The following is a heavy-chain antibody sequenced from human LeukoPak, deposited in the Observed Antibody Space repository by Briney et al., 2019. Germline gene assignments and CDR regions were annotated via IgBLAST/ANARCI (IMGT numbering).Heavy chain of an antibody. J-gene: IGHJ3*02. Sequence: PGRSLRLSCAASGFTFSSYAMHWVRQAPGKGLEWVAVISYDGSNKYYADSVKGRFTISRDNSKNTLYLQMNSLRAEDTAVYYCAREYYYDSSGYPRDAFDIWGQGTMVTVSS. D-gene: IGHD3-22*01. V-gene: IGHV3-30-3*01. CDR2: ISYDGSNK. CDR1: GFTFSSYA. CDR3: AREYYYDSSGYPRDAFDI.